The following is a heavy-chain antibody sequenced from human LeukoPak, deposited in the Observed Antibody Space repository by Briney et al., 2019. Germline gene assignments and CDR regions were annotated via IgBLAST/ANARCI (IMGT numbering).Heavy chain of an antibody. Sequence: ASVKVSCKASGYTFTGYYMHWVRQAPGQGLEWMGWINPNSGGTNYAQKFQGRVTMTRDTSISTAYMELSSLRSDDTAVYYCARETLEGLYYYDSSGYLDYWGQGTLVTVSS. CDR2: INPNSGGT. V-gene: IGHV1-2*02. CDR1: GYTFTGYY. D-gene: IGHD3-22*01. J-gene: IGHJ4*02. CDR3: ARETLEGLYYYDSSGYLDY.